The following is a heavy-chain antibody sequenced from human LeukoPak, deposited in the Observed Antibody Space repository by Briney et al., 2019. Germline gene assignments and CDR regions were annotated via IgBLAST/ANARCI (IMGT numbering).Heavy chain of an antibody. Sequence: GRSLRLSCSTSGFTFGDYAMSWVRQAPGKGLEWVGFIQAKAYGGATKYAASVNGRFSVSRDDSQSIANLQMNDLKTEDTAVYYCTRAPHPRCSSSGCYLDYWGQGTLVTVSS. V-gene: IGHV3-49*04. CDR1: GFTFGDYA. CDR2: IQAKAYGGAT. CDR3: TRAPHPRCSSSGCYLDY. D-gene: IGHD2-2*01. J-gene: IGHJ4*02.